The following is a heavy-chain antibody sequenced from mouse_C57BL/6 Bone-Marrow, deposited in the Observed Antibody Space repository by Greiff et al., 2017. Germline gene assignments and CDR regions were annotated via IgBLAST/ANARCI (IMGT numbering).Heavy chain of an antibody. J-gene: IGHJ3*01. Sequence: VQLQQPGAELVKPGASVTLSCKASGYTFTSYWMHWVKQRPGQGLEWIGMIHPNSGSTNYNEKFKSKATLTVDKSSSTAYMQLSSLTSEDSAVYYCARDYDYDGLFAYWGQGTLVTVSA. D-gene: IGHD2-4*01. CDR3: ARDYDYDGLFAY. CDR1: GYTFTSYW. CDR2: IHPNSGST. V-gene: IGHV1-64*01.